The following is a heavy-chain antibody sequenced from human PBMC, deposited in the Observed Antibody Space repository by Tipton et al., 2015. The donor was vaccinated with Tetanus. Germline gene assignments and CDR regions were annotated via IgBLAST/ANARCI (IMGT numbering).Heavy chain of an antibody. V-gene: IGHV5-51*01. CDR2: IYPGDSDT. CDR3: ARRLGPYTGDHIWHFDL. CDR1: GYNFNLYW. Sequence: QLVQSGADVKKPGESLKISCQGSGYNFNLYWIAWVRQMPGKGLEWMGIIYPGDSDTTYSPSFQGQVTISADRYMSTAYLPRRSLKASDTAMYFCARRLGPYTGDHIWHFDLWGRGALVTVFS. D-gene: IGHD7-27*01. J-gene: IGHJ2*01.